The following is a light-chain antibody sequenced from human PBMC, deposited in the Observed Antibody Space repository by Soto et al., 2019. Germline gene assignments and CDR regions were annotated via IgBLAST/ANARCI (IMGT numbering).Light chain of an antibody. CDR3: QQYGSSLWK. Sequence: EIVLTQSPGTLFLSPGERATLSCRASQSVSSSYLAWYQQKPGQAPRLLIYGASRRATGIPDRFSGSGSGTDFTLTISRLEPKDSAVYYCQQYGSSLWKFGQGTKVEIK. J-gene: IGKJ1*01. CDR2: GAS. CDR1: QSVSSSY. V-gene: IGKV3-20*01.